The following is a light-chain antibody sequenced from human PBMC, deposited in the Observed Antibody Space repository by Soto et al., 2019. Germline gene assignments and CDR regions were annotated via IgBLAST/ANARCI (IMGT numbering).Light chain of an antibody. CDR2: RNN. CDR1: SSNIGSNY. V-gene: IGLV1-47*01. Sequence: QSVLTQPPSASGTPGQRVTISCSGSSSNIGSNYVYWYQQLPGTAPKLLIYRNNQRPAGVPDRFSGSKSGTSDSLAISGLRSEDEADYYCAAWDDSLSGPGFGGGTQLTVL. J-gene: IGLJ7*01. CDR3: AAWDDSLSGPG.